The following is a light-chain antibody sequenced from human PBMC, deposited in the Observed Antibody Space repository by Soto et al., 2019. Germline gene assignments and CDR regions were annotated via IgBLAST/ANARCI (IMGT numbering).Light chain of an antibody. CDR2: DAS. V-gene: IGKV3-11*01. CDR1: QSVSSY. Sequence: EIVLTQSPATLSLSPGERATLSCRARQSVSSYLAWYQQNPGQAPMLLIYDASNRATGIPARFSRSGSGTDFTLTISSLEPEDFAVYYCQQRSNWLLTFGGGTKVEIK. J-gene: IGKJ4*01. CDR3: QQRSNWLLT.